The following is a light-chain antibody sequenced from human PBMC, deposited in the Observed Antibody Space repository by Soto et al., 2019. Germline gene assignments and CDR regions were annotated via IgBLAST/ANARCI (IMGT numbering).Light chain of an antibody. J-gene: IGKJ3*01. CDR1: QTLSINS. Sequence: EIVLTQSPDTLSLSPGERATLFCRASQTLSINSLAWYQQKPGQAPRLLIYAASTRDTGIPDRFNGSGSGADVALTINRLEPEDFAVYYCQQYYGAPLTFGPGTKVDVK. CDR2: AAS. CDR3: QQYYGAPLT. V-gene: IGKV3-20*01.